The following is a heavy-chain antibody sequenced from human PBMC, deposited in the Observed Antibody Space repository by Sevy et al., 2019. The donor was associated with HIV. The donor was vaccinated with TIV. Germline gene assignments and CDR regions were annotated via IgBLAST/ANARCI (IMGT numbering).Heavy chain of an antibody. CDR2: LSFGGGEI. CDR3: AREGCTKPHDY. V-gene: IGHV3-23*01. Sequence: GGSLRLSSAASGFTFSKYSMTWVRQPPGKGLEWVSTLSFGGGEINYADSVKGRFTISRDNSKSSVYLQMNNLRPEDTAVYYCAREGCTKPHDYWGQGTLVTVSS. J-gene: IGHJ4*02. CDR1: GFTFSKYS. D-gene: IGHD2-8*01.